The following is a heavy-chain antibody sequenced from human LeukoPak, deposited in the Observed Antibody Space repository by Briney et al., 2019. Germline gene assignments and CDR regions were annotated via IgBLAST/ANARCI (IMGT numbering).Heavy chain of an antibody. V-gene: IGHV3-23*01. Sequence: GGSLRLSCAASGFTFSRYVMSWVRQAPGKGLEWVSAISGSGDRTYYPDSVKGRFTISRDNAKNSLYLQMNSLRAEDTAVYYCARDSYYDSSGYYGYWGQGTLVTVSS. CDR2: ISGSGDRT. J-gene: IGHJ4*02. CDR3: ARDSYYDSSGYYGY. D-gene: IGHD3-22*01. CDR1: GFTFSRYV.